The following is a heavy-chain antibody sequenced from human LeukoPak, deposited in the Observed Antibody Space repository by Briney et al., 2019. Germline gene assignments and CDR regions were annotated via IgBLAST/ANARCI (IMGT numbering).Heavy chain of an antibody. D-gene: IGHD2-2*01. Sequence: QSGGSLRLSCAASGFTVSSNYMSWVRQAPGKGLEWVSIIYSGGSTYYAESVKGRFTISRDNSKNTLYLQMNSLRAEDTAVYYCAKVSSQYCSSTSCYWDYWGQGTLVTVSS. CDR2: IYSGGST. V-gene: IGHV3-53*01. J-gene: IGHJ4*02. CDR3: AKVSSQYCSSTSCYWDY. CDR1: GFTVSSNY.